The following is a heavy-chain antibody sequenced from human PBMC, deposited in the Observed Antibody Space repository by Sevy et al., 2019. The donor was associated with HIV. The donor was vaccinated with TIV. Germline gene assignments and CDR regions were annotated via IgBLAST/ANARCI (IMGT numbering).Heavy chain of an antibody. CDR1: GGSISSSSYY. CDR2: IYYTGST. V-gene: IGHV4-39*01. Sequence: SETLSLSCTVSGGSISSSSYYWVWIRQPPGQGLEWIGTIYYTGSTYFKPSLKSRVTISVDTYKNQFSLRLNSVTAADTAVYYCARRGSVAMPGWYFDLWPWHPGHRLL. J-gene: IGHJ2*01. CDR3: ARRGSVAMPGWYFDL. D-gene: IGHD6-19*01.